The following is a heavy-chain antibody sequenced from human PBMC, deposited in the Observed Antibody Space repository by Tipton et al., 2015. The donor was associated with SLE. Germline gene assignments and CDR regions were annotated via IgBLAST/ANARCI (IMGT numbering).Heavy chain of an antibody. CDR2: LKTDDGYT. D-gene: IGHD3-10*01. CDR1: GPGTSNY. J-gene: IGHJ4*02. V-gene: IGHV3-74*01. Sequence: SLRLSCVASGPGTSNYMHWVRQGPGKGLVWVSRLKTDDGYTSYADSVKGRFTISRDNAKNTLYLQMNSLRAEDTAVYYCIRYNNGWDWGQGTLVTVSS. CDR3: IRYNNGWD.